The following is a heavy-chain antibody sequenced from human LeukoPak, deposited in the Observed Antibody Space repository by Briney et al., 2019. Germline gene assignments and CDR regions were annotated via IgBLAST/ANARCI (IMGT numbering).Heavy chain of an antibody. CDR2: ISGRDSST. J-gene: IGHJ4*02. CDR3: AKDNGSGSYYSYFEY. CDR1: GFTFRSYA. D-gene: IGHD3-10*01. Sequence: GGSLRLSCAASGFTFRSYAMSWVRQAPGKGLEWVSAISGRDSSTYYADSVKGRFTISRDNSKNTLYLQMNSLRAEDTAVYYCAKDNGSGSYYSYFEYWGQGALVTVSS. V-gene: IGHV3-23*01.